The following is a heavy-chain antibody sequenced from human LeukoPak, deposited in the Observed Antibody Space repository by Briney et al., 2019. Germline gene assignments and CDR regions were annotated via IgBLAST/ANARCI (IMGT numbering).Heavy chain of an antibody. CDR2: SNSDGSST. CDR3: ARRIAAAAAPYYFDY. V-gene: IGHV3-74*01. Sequence: GGSLRLSCAASGFTFSSYWMHWVRQAPGKGLLWVSRSNSDGSSTSYADSVKGRFTISRDNAKNTLYLQMNSLRAEDTAVYYCARRIAAAAAPYYFDYWGQGTLVTVSS. D-gene: IGHD6-13*01. CDR1: GFTFSSYW. J-gene: IGHJ4*02.